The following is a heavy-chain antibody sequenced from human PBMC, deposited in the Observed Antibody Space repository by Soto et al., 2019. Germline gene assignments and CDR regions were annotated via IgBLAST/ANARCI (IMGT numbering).Heavy chain of an antibody. CDR3: ARDHVEASAFDI. CDR1: GFTFSSYS. V-gene: IGHV3-21*01. J-gene: IGHJ3*02. D-gene: IGHD1-1*01. CDR2: ISSSSSYI. Sequence: GGSLRLSCAASGFTFSSYSMNWVRQAPGKGLEWVSSISSSSSYIYYADSVKGRFTISRDNAKNSLYLQMNSLRAEDTAVYYCARDHVEASAFDIWGQGTMVTVSS.